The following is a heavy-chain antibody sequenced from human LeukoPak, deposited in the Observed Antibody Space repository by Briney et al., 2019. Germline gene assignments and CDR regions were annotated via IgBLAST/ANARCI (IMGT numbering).Heavy chain of an antibody. D-gene: IGHD2-21*02. V-gene: IGHV3-30*18. Sequence: GRSLRLSCAASGFTFCSYGMHWVRQAPGKGLEWVAVISYDGSNKYYADSVKGRFTISRDNSKNTLYLQMNSLRAEDTAVYYCAKSLRAIVVVTAIGYWGQGTLVTVSS. CDR2: ISYDGSNK. CDR3: AKSLRAIVVVTAIGY. J-gene: IGHJ4*02. CDR1: GFTFCSYG.